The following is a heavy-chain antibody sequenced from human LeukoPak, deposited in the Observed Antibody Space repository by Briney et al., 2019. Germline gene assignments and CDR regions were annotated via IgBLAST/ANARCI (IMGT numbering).Heavy chain of an antibody. CDR1: GDSVSTDSAA. Sequence: SQTLSLTCAISGDSVSTDSAAWNWIRESPSRGLEWLGRAYYRAKWYIGYAVSVQSRITINPDTSKNQFSLQLNSVTPEDTAVYFCARETINYFDYWGQGTLVTVSS. V-gene: IGHV6-1*01. CDR3: ARETINYFDY. J-gene: IGHJ4*02. D-gene: IGHD4/OR15-4a*01. CDR2: AYYRAKWYI.